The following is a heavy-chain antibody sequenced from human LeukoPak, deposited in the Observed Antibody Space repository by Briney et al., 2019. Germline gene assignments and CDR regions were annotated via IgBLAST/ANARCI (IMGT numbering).Heavy chain of an antibody. V-gene: IGHV4-59*01. Sequence: SETLSLTCTVSGGSISSYYWSWIRQPPGKGLEWLGYIYYSGSTNYNPSLKSRVTISVDTSKNQFSLKLSSVTAADTAVYYCARDGGMTTVTRGYYYYYMDVWGKGTTVTVSS. J-gene: IGHJ6*03. CDR1: GGSISSYY. CDR3: ARDGGMTTVTRGYYYYYMDV. CDR2: IYYSGST. D-gene: IGHD4-11*01.